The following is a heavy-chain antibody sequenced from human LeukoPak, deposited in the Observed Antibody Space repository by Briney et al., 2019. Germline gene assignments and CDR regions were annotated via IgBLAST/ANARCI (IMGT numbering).Heavy chain of an antibody. Sequence: SQTLSLTCAISGDSVSSNSAAWNWIRQSPSRGLEWLGRTYYRSKWYNDYAVSVKSRITINPDTSKNQFSLQLNSVTPEDTAVYYCARGFSPAGYSSGWYSANDAFDIWGQGTMVTVSS. V-gene: IGHV6-1*01. J-gene: IGHJ3*02. CDR2: TYYRSKWYN. CDR1: GDSVSSNSAA. CDR3: ARGFSPAGYSSGWYSANDAFDI. D-gene: IGHD6-19*01.